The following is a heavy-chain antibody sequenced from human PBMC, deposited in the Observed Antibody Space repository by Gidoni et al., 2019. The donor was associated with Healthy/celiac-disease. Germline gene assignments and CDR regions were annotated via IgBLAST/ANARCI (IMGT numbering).Heavy chain of an antibody. D-gene: IGHD6-19*01. Sequence: QAQLVQSGAEVKQPGAPVTVSSKVSGYTLPALPIHWVRQAPGKGLECMGGFDPEEGETIYAQKCQGRVTMTEDTSTDTAYMELSSLRSEDTAVYYCATGGIAVAVGGAFDIWGQGTMVTVSS. V-gene: IGHV1-24*01. J-gene: IGHJ3*02. CDR2: FDPEEGET. CDR1: GYTLPALP. CDR3: ATGGIAVAVGGAFDI.